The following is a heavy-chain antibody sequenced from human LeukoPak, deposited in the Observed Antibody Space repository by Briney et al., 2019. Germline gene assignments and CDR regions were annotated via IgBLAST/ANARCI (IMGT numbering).Heavy chain of an antibody. CDR2: IYYSGST. V-gene: IGHV4-59*08. Sequence: SETLSLTCTVSGGSISSYYWSWIRQPPGKGLEWIGYIYYSGSTNYNPSLKSRVAISVDTSKNQFSLKLLSVTAADTAVYYCARAQDFSDSSGPNYLDFWGQGILVTVSS. D-gene: IGHD3-22*01. CDR3: ARAQDFSDSSGPNYLDF. CDR1: GGSISSYY. J-gene: IGHJ4*02.